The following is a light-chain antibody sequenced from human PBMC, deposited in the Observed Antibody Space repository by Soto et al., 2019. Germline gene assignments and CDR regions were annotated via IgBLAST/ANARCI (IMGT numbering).Light chain of an antibody. CDR3: QQYNSYSWT. Sequence: IQITHSPSTLSASVGDRVTITCRASQSISYRLAWYQQKPGKAPKLLIYDASSLESGVPSTFSGSGSGTEFTLTITSLQPDDFATYYCQQYNSYSWTFGQGTKVDIK. CDR2: DAS. CDR1: QSISYR. J-gene: IGKJ1*01. V-gene: IGKV1-5*01.